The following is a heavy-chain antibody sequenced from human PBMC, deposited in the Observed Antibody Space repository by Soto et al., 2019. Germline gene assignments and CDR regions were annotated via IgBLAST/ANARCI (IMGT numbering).Heavy chain of an antibody. D-gene: IGHD3-22*01. CDR3: ARHYYDTRYYYGMDV. Sequence: SETLSLTCAVYGGSFSGYYWSWIRQPPGKGLEWIGEINHSGSTNYNPSLKSRVTISVDTSKNQFSLKLSSVTAADTAVYYCARHYYDTRYYYGMDVWGQGTTVTVSS. CDR1: GGSFSGYY. V-gene: IGHV4-34*01. CDR2: INHSGST. J-gene: IGHJ6*02.